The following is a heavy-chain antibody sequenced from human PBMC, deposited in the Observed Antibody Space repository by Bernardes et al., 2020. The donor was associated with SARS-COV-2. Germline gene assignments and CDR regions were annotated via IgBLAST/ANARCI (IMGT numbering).Heavy chain of an antibody. V-gene: IGHV4-39*07. Sequence: SETLSLTCTVSGGSISSSSYYWGWIRQPPGKGLEWIGSIYYSGSTYYNPSLKSRVTISVDTSKNQFSLKLSSVTAADTAVYYCARWPWDVDRSAVGDAFDIWGQGTMVTVSS. CDR1: GGSISSSSYY. CDR3: ARWPWDVDRSAVGDAFDI. J-gene: IGHJ3*02. D-gene: IGHD1-26*01. CDR2: IYYSGST.